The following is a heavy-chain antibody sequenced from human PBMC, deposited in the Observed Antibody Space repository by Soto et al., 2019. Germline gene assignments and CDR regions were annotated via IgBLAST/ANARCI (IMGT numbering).Heavy chain of an antibody. D-gene: IGHD4-17*01. CDR3: VRQGIDYLHGLVDV. Sequence: QVQLQQSGPRLVKPSETLSLTCTVSSGPDRSHNWGWIRQPPARGLEWIGYVYYTGDTAYNPSLRGRVTISADTSTNDISLTLNSVTAADTAVYYCVRQGIDYLHGLVDVWGQGTTVSVSS. CDR1: SGPDRSHN. V-gene: IGHV4-59*08. J-gene: IGHJ6*02. CDR2: VYYTGDT.